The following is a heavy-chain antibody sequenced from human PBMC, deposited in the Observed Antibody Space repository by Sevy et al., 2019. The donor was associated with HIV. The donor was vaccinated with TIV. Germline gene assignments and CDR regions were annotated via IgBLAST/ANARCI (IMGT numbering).Heavy chain of an antibody. CDR1: GYTFIAHY. V-gene: IGHV1-2*02. CDR2: TSPDSGDT. Sequence: ASVKVSCTSSGYTFIAHYLHWVRQAPGQGLEWMGWTSPDSGDTKYTEKFQGRVTMTRDTSISTAYMELITLRSDDTAVYFCARVQRGGLPDYWGQGTLVTVSS. CDR3: ARVQRGGLPDY. J-gene: IGHJ4*02.